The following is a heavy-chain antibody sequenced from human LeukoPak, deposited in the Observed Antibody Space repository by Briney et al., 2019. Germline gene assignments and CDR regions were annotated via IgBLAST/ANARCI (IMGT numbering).Heavy chain of an antibody. CDR1: GGSISSSNW. D-gene: IGHD3-10*01. J-gene: IGHJ4*02. V-gene: IGHV4-4*02. CDR3: ARVRSYYGSVTGKSYYFDY. CDR2: IYHSGST. Sequence: SGTLSLTCAVSGGSISSSNWWSWVRQPPGKGLEWIGEIYHSGSTNYNPSLKSRVTISVDTSKNQFSLKLSSVTAADTAVYYCARVRSYYGSVTGKSYYFDYWGQGTLVTVSS.